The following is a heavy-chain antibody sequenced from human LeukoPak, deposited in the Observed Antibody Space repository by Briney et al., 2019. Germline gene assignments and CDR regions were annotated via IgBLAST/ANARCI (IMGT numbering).Heavy chain of an antibody. V-gene: IGHV3-48*01. D-gene: IGHD6-13*01. CDR2: ISVTSDVI. J-gene: IGHJ5*02. Sequence: GGSLRLSCAASGFNFSSYNMNWVRQTPEERLEWISHISVTSDVIYYTDSVKGRFTISRDNAKNSLHLQMNSLRADDTAVYYCAKARSEEQHHSDWFDPWGQGTLVTVSS. CDR1: GFNFSSYN. CDR3: AKARSEEQHHSDWFDP.